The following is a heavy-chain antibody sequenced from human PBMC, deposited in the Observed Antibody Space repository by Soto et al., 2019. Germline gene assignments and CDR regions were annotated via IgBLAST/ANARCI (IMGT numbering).Heavy chain of an antibody. CDR3: ARSKKGHYDFWSGYYDAFDI. Sequence: GASVKVSCKASGYTFTGYYMHWVRQAPGQGLEWMGWINPNSGGTNYAQKFQGWVTMTRDTSISTAYMELSRLRSDDTAVYYCARSKKGHYDFWSGYYDAFDIWGQGTMFTVSS. J-gene: IGHJ3*02. V-gene: IGHV1-2*04. CDR1: GYTFTGYY. D-gene: IGHD3-3*01. CDR2: INPNSGGT.